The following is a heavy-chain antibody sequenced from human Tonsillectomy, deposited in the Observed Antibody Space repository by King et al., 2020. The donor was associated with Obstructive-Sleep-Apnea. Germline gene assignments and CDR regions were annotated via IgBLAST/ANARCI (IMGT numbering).Heavy chain of an antibody. Sequence: VQLQESGPGLVKPSQTLSLTCTVSGGSISSGGYYWSWIRQHPGKGLEWIGYIYYSGSTYYNPALKSRVTISVDTSKNQFSLKLSSVTAADTAVYYCARVRGYCSGGSCYHRNWFDPWGQGTLVTVSS. V-gene: IGHV4-31*03. J-gene: IGHJ5*02. CDR3: ARVRGYCSGGSCYHRNWFDP. D-gene: IGHD2-15*01. CDR2: IYYSGST. CDR1: GGSISSGGYY.